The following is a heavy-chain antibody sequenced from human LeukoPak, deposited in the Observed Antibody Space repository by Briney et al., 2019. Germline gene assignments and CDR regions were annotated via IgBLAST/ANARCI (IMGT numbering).Heavy chain of an antibody. CDR2: IYYSGST. CDR1: GGSIGSYY. V-gene: IGHV4-59*08. J-gene: IGHJ4*02. CDR3: ARHFLWFGELMAFDY. Sequence: SETLSLTCTVSGGSIGSYYWSWIRQPPGKGLEWIGYIYYSGSTNYNPSLKSRVTISVDTSKNQFSLKLSSVTAADTAVYYCARHFLWFGELMAFDYWGQGTLVTVSS. D-gene: IGHD3-10*01.